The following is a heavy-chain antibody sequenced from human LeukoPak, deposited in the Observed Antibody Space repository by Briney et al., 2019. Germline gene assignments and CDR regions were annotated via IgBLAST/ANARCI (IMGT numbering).Heavy chain of an antibody. CDR2: INPNSGGT. Sequence: GASVKVSCKASGYTFTGYYMHWVQQAPGQGLEWMGWINPNSGGTNYAQKFQGRVSMTGDTSISTAYMELSRLRSDDTAVYYCARDLVWARYYGMDVWGQGTTVTVSS. CDR1: GYTFTGYY. D-gene: IGHD3-16*01. CDR3: ARDLVWARYYGMDV. J-gene: IGHJ6*02. V-gene: IGHV1-2*02.